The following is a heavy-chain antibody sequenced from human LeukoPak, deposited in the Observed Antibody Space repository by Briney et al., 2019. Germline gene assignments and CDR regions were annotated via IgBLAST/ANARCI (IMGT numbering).Heavy chain of an antibody. V-gene: IGHV1-69*05. D-gene: IGHD6-6*01. CDR1: GGTFSNYA. Sequence: SVKVSCKASGGTFSNYAISWVRQAPGQGLEWMGGIIPIFGTANYAQKFQGRVTITTDESTSTAYMELSSLRSEDTAVYYCASRRDSSSPHYFDYWGQGTLVTVSS. CDR3: ASRRDSSSPHYFDY. J-gene: IGHJ4*02. CDR2: IIPIFGTA.